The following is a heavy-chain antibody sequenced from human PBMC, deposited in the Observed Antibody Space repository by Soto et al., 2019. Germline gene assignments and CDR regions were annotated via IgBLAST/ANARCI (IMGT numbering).Heavy chain of an antibody. CDR3: ARGCSSASCYYY. CDR1: GFMFSSYT. CDR2: VSFRGDI. D-gene: IGHD2-2*01. Sequence: GGSLRLSCTASGFMFSSYTMNWVRQAPGKGLEWVSSVSFRGDIYYADSLEGRFTISRDDAKNSLYLQMNSLRAEDTAVYYCARGCSSASCYYYWGQGTLVTVSS. J-gene: IGHJ4*02. V-gene: IGHV3-21*01.